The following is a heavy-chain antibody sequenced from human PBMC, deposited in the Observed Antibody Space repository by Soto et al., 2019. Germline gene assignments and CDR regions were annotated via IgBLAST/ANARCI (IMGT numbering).Heavy chain of an antibody. D-gene: IGHD1-7*01. CDR1: GGTFSSYA. V-gene: IGHV1-69*06. CDR2: IIPIFGTA. J-gene: IGHJ4*02. Sequence: SVKFSCKASGGTFSSYAISWVRQAPGQGLEWMGGIIPIFGTANYAQKFQGRVTITADKSTSTAYMELSSLRSEDTAVYYCATRTITGTITPIYYFDYWGQGTLVTVSS. CDR3: ATRTITGTITPIYYFDY.